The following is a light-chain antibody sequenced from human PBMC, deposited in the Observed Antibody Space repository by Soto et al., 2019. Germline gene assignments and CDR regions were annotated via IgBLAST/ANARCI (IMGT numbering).Light chain of an antibody. CDR3: QQRTKWFT. J-gene: IGKJ5*01. CDR1: QSVANY. V-gene: IGKV3-11*01. CDR2: DAS. Sequence: EVLLTQSPATLSLSPGEGASLSCRASQSVANYLAWYQQKPGQAPRLLIYDASSRATGIPARFSGSGSGTDFTLTISSLEPEDFAVYYCQQRTKWFTFGQGTRLEIK.